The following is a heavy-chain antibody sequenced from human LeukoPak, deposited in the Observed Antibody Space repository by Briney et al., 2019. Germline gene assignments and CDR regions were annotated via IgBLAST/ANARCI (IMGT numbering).Heavy chain of an antibody. J-gene: IGHJ4*02. Sequence: PSETLSLTCTVSGGSISGSSYYWGWIRQPPGKGLEWIGSIYYSGSTYYNPSLKSRVTISVDTSKNQFSLKLNSVTATDTAVYYCARGSWSSSIDYWGQGTLVTVSS. CDR1: GGSISGSSYY. V-gene: IGHV4-39*02. D-gene: IGHD6-6*01. CDR3: ARGSWSSSIDY. CDR2: IYYSGST.